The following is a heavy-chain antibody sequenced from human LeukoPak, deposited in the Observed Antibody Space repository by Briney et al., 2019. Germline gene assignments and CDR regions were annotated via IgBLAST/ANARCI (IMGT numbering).Heavy chain of an antibody. D-gene: IGHD3-22*01. V-gene: IGHV4-59*08. Sequence: SSETLSLTCTVSGGSISSYYWNWIRQPPGKGLEWIGYIYYSGSTNYNPSLKSRVTISVDTSKKQFSLKLSFVTAADTAVYYCARPSNYYDSSGSFDYWGQGTLVTVSS. J-gene: IGHJ4*02. CDR1: GGSISSYY. CDR3: ARPSNYYDSSGSFDY. CDR2: IYYSGST.